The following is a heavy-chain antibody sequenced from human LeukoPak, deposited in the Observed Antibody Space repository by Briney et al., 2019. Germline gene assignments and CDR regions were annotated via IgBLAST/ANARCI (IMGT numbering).Heavy chain of an antibody. CDR3: ARDRLVRQWYLDF. CDR2: IYYSGST. D-gene: IGHD3-9*01. Sequence: PSETLSLTCTVSGGSIRSYYWSWIRQPPGKGLEWIGYIYYSGSTNYNPSLTSRVTMSIDTSMNQFSLKLSSVTAADTAVYYCARDRLVRQWYLDFWGRGTLVTVSS. CDR1: GGSIRSYY. V-gene: IGHV4-59*01. J-gene: IGHJ2*01.